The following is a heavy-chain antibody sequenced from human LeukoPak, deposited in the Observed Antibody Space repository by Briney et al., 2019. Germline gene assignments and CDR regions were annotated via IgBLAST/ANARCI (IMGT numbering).Heavy chain of an antibody. Sequence: GGSLRLFCAASGFTFSCYAMLWVRQAPGKGLEWVAFIQYDGRNKCCADSVKGRFTVSRDNSKNTLYLQMNSLRVEDTAIYYCAKDKNDSGDYSSMDVWGKGTTVTVSS. CDR1: GFTFSCYA. V-gene: IGHV3-30*02. CDR3: AKDKNDSGDYSSMDV. J-gene: IGHJ6*03. D-gene: IGHD4-17*01. CDR2: IQYDGRNK.